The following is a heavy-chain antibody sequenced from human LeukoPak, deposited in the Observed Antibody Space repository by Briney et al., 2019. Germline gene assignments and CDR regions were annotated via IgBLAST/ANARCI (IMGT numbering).Heavy chain of an antibody. CDR3: ASENFGN. CDR1: GFTFNKHW. V-gene: IGHV3-7*05. Sequence: GGSLRLSCVASGFTFNKHWMNWVRQAPGKGLEWVANTKPDGSEKYYVDSVKGRFTISRDNADNSLYLQMNSLRADDTAVYYYASENFGNWGQGTLVTVSS. CDR2: TKPDGSEK. J-gene: IGHJ4*02. D-gene: IGHD1-7*01.